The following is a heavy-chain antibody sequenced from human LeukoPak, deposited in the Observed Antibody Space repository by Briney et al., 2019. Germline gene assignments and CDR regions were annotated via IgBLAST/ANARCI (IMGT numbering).Heavy chain of an antibody. CDR2: IYYSGST. V-gene: IGHV4-39*07. J-gene: IGHJ4*02. CDR1: GGSISSSSYY. D-gene: IGHD5-18*01. CDR3: ARGAFSYGYLAPVGY. Sequence: ETLXLTCSVSGGSISSSSYYWGWIRQPPGKGLEWIGTIYYSGSTYYNPSLKSRVTISVDTSKNQFSLKLSSVTAADTAVYYCARGAFSYGYLAPVGYWGQGTLVTVSS.